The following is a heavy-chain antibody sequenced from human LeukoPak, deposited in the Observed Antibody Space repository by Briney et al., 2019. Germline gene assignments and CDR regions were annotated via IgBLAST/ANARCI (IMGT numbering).Heavy chain of an antibody. CDR1: GYSISSGYY. CDR2: IYHSGST. CDR3: ASASSVVAAKVHWFDP. J-gene: IGHJ5*02. V-gene: IGHV4-38-2*02. Sequence: PSETLSLTCTVSGYSISSGYYWGWIRQPPGKGLEWIGSIYHSGSTYYNPSLKSRVTISVDTSKNQFSLKLSSVAAADTAVYYCASASSVVAAKVHWFDPWGQGTLVTVSS. D-gene: IGHD2-15*01.